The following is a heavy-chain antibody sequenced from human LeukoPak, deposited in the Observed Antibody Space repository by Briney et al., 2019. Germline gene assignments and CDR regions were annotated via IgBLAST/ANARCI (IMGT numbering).Heavy chain of an antibody. Sequence: GGSLRLSCAASGFTFSSYSMNWVRQAPGKGLEWVSSITSSNNYIYYADSVKGRFTISRDNAKNSLYLQMNSLRAEDTAVYYCARYPRLGYCSGGSCYLDAFDIWGQGTMVTVSS. CDR1: GFTFSSYS. CDR2: ITSSNNYI. CDR3: ARYPRLGYCSGGSCYLDAFDI. J-gene: IGHJ3*02. V-gene: IGHV3-21*01. D-gene: IGHD2-15*01.